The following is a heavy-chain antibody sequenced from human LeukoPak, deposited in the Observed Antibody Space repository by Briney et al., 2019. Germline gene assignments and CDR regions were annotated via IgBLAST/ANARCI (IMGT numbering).Heavy chain of an antibody. CDR2: ITGNGRDT. J-gene: IGHJ4*02. CDR3: AKGSDEHCTGITCYPFDY. CDR1: EFTFDNYA. Sequence: GGSLRLSCAASEFTFDNYAMNWVRQAPGKRQEWVSSITGNGRDTYYADSVKGRFTISRDSSKNTLYLQMNSLRAEDTAVYYCAKGSDEHCTGITCYPFDYWGQGTLVTVSS. V-gene: IGHV3-23*01. D-gene: IGHD2-8*02.